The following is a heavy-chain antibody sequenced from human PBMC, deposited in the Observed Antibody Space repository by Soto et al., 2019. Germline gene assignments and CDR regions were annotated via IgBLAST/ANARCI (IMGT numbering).Heavy chain of an antibody. J-gene: IGHJ6*02. Sequence: QVQLVESGGGVVQPGRSLRLSCAASGFTFSSYAMHWVRQAPGKGLEWVAVISYDGSNKYYADSVKGRFTISRDNSKNTLYLQMNSLRAEDTAGYYCASGGGYSYGHYGMDVWGQGTTVTVSS. CDR3: ASGGGYSYGHYGMDV. V-gene: IGHV3-30-3*01. CDR2: ISYDGSNK. CDR1: GFTFSSYA. D-gene: IGHD5-18*01.